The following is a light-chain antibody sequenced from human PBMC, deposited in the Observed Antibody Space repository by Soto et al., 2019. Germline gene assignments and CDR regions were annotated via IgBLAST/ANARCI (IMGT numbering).Light chain of an antibody. CDR2: GAS. CDR3: QQYYNWPRT. J-gene: IGKJ1*01. Sequence: EIVMTQSPATLSVSPGERATLSCRGSRSVYSNLAWYQQKPGQAPRLLIFGASTRATGIPARFSGSGSGAEFTLTISSLQSEDFAVYYCQQYYNWPRTFGQGTKVEIK. V-gene: IGKV3-15*01. CDR1: RSVYSN.